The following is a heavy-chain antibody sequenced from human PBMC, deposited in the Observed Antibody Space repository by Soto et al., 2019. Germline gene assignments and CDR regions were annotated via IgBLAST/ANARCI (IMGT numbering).Heavy chain of an antibody. V-gene: IGHV2-5*02. CDR1: GFSLSTSGVC. J-gene: IGHJ4*02. D-gene: IGHD3-10*01. Sequence: QINLKESGPTLVKPTQTLTLTCTFSGFSLSTSGVCVGWIRQPPGKALEWLALIYWDDDKRYSPSLKSMLTITKDTSKTQVVRTINNMDPVEAATDDCTQGRILWFGEGPFDYWGPGTLVAVSA. CDR3: TQGRILWFGEGPFDY. CDR2: IYWDDDK.